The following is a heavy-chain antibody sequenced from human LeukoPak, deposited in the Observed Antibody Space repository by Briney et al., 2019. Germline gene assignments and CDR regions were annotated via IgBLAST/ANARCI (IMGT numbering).Heavy chain of an antibody. CDR1: GGSISSSSYH. CDR3: ANAASYSVDY. V-gene: IGHV4-39*01. D-gene: IGHD1-26*01. J-gene: IGHJ4*02. Sequence: SETLSLTCTVSGGSISSSSYHWGWIRQPPGKGLEWIGSIYYRGSSYYNPSLKSRVTISVDTSKNQFSLKLSSVTVADTAVYYCANAASYSVDYWGQGTLVTVSS. CDR2: IYYRGSS.